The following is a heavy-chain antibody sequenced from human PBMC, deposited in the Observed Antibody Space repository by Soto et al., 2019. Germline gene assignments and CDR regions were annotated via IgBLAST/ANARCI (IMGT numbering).Heavy chain of an antibody. D-gene: IGHD6-19*01. J-gene: IGHJ6*02. CDR1: GLIFSDYH. CDR3: AMLGGWSGGSSGMDV. CDR2: IRRKANSYTT. V-gene: IGHV3-72*01. Sequence: EVQLVESGGGLVQPGGSLRLSCAASGLIFSDYHMDWVRQAPGKGLEGVGRIRRKANSYTTAYAPSVKGRFTISRDESKNSLYLQMNSLKSEDTAVYYCAMLGGWSGGSSGMDVWGQGTTVTVSS.